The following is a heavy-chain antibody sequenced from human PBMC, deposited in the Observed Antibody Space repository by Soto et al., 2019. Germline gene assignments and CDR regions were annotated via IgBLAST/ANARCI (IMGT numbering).Heavy chain of an antibody. V-gene: IGHV3-23*01. CDR1: GFTFSSYG. D-gene: IGHD5-18*01. J-gene: IGHJ4*02. Sequence: GGSLRISCASSGFTFSSYGMSWVRQAPGKGLEWVSAISGSGGSTYYADSVKGRFTISRDNSKNTLYLQMNSLRAEDTAVYYCAGQKEQIWLPDYWGQGTLVTVSS. CDR3: AGQKEQIWLPDY. CDR2: ISGSGGST.